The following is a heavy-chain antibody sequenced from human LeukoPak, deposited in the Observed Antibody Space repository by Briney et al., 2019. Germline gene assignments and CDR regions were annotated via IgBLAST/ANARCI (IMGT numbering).Heavy chain of an antibody. CDR1: GCSLSKYW. J-gene: IGHJ5*02. CDR2: IKQDESER. D-gene: IGHD3-9*01. V-gene: IGHV3-7*05. Sequence: PGGSLRLSCAPSGCSLSKYWMLWVRQAPGQGLEWVANIKQDESERYYVDSVKGRFTISRDNAKNSLYLQMNSLRPEDTAVYHCARGGYCDILTGTNWFDPWGQGTLVTVSS. CDR3: ARGGYCDILTGTNWFDP.